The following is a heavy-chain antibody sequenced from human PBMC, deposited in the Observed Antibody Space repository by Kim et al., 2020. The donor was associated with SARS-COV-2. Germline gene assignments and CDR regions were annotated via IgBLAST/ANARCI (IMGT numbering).Heavy chain of an antibody. V-gene: IGHV1-46*01. CDR1: GYTFTSYY. CDR2: INPSGGST. CDR3: ARDAQVGTVLAAAEKDGGFYGMDV. Sequence: ASVKVSCKASGYTFTSYYMHWVRQAPGQGLEWMGIINPSGGSTSYAQKFQGRVTMTRDTSTSTVYMELSSLRSEDTAVYYCARDAQVGTVLAAAEKDGGFYGMDVWGQGTTVTVSS. J-gene: IGHJ6*02. D-gene: IGHD6-13*01.